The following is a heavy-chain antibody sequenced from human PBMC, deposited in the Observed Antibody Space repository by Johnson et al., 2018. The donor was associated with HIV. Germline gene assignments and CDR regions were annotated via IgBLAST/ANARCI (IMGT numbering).Heavy chain of an antibody. J-gene: IGHJ3*01. Sequence: QVQLVESGGGVVQPGRSLRLSCAASGFTFNSYGMHWVRQAPGKGLEWVAVIWYDGSNKYYADSVKGRFTFSRDNSKNTVFLQMNSLTAEDTAVYYCAKAPGQITLDAFDFWGQGTMVTVSS. D-gene: IGHD3-10*01. CDR3: AKAPGQITLDAFDF. CDR2: IWYDGSNK. V-gene: IGHV3-33*06. CDR1: GFTFNSYG.